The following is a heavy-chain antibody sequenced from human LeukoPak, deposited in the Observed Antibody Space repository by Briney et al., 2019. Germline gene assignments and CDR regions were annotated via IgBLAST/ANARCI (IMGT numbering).Heavy chain of an antibody. Sequence: GGSLRLSCAASDFTFSDSAIHWVRQAPGKGLEWVGRIRSKANGYATSYGASAKGRLTISRDDSKNTADLQMSDLRTEDTAVYYCTRLRSDTTGGYYYFMDVWDKGTTVIVSS. J-gene: IGHJ6*03. CDR3: TRLRSDTTGGYYYFMDV. CDR1: DFTFSDSA. CDR2: IRSKANGYAT. D-gene: IGHD1-1*01. V-gene: IGHV3-73*01.